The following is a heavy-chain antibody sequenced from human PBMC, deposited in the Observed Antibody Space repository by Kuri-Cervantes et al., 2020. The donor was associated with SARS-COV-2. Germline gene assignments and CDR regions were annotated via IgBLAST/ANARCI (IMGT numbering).Heavy chain of an antibody. D-gene: IGHD2-2*01. CDR2: INHSGST. CDR1: GGSFSGYY. CDR3: ARNPSYQLLGWYYYYMDV. V-gene: IGHV4-34*01. J-gene: IGHJ6*03. Sequence: SETLSLTCAVYGGSFSGYYWSWIRQPPGKGLEWIGEINHSGSTNYNPSLKSRVTISVDTSKNQFSLKLSSVTAADTAVYYCARNPSYQLLGWYYYYMDVWGKGPRSPAP.